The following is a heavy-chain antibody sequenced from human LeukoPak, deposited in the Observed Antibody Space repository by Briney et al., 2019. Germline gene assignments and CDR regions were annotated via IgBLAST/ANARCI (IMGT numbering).Heavy chain of an antibody. V-gene: IGHV4-34*01. Sequence: SETLSLTCAVYGGSFSGYYWSWIRQPPGKGPEWIGEINHSGSTNYNPSLKSRVTISVDTSKNQFSLKLSSVTAADTAVYYCARSPYYYGSGSYLNWFDPWGQGTLVTVSS. D-gene: IGHD3-10*01. CDR2: INHSGST. CDR1: GGSFSGYY. CDR3: ARSPYYYGSGSYLNWFDP. J-gene: IGHJ5*02.